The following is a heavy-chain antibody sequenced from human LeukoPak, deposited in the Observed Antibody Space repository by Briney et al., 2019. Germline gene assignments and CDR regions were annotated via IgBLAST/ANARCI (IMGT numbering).Heavy chain of an antibody. CDR1: GFTFSSYG. CDR3: ARGLRYNYYYYGMDV. Sequence: GRSLRLSCAASGFTFSSYGMHWVRQAPGKGLEWVAVIWYDGSNKYYADSVKGRFTISRDNSKNTLYLQMNSLRAEDTAVYYCARGLRYNYYYYGMDVWGQGTTVTVSS. D-gene: IGHD3-9*01. J-gene: IGHJ6*02. V-gene: IGHV3-33*01. CDR2: IWYDGSNK.